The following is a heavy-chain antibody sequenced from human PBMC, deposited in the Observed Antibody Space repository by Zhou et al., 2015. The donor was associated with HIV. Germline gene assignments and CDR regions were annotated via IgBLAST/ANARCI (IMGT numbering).Heavy chain of an antibody. Sequence: QVQLVQSGAEVKKPGSSVKVSCKASGGTFSSYAISWVRQAPGQGLEWMGGIIPIFGTANYAQKFQGRVTITADKSTSTAYMELSSLRSEDTAVYYCARGVVPAAMGYYYYYYGMDVWGQGTTVTVSS. CDR1: GGTFSSYA. D-gene: IGHD2-2*01. J-gene: IGHJ6*02. CDR3: ARGVVPAAMGYYYYYYGMDV. CDR2: IIPIFGTA. V-gene: IGHV1-69*06.